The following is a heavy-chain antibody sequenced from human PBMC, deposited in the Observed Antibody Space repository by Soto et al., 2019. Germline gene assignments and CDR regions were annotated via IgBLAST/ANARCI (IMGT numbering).Heavy chain of an antibody. J-gene: IGHJ4*02. CDR2: VYYTGST. CDR1: GGSISGSY. CDR3: ARSVAVPGAHIDH. D-gene: IGHD6-19*01. Sequence: PXETLSLNCSVSGGSISGSYWSWIRQSPGKGLEWLGYVYYTGSTNYSPSLRSRVSISVDTSKNEFSLRLSSVTAADTAVYFCARSVAVPGAHIDHWGQGTQVTVSS. V-gene: IGHV4-59*01.